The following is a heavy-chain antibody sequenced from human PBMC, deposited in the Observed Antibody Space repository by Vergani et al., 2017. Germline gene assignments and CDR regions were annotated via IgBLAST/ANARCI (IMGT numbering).Heavy chain of an antibody. CDR2: ISCNNDDL. CDR3: VSDVRVWRT. CDR1: GFTFSHSS. V-gene: IGHV3-21*01. Sequence: EVQLVESGGGLVQPGGSLRLSCVASGFTFSHSSMNWVRQAPGKGLEWVSSISCNNDDLYYADSVKGRFTISRDNAKNSLYVDMSSLRAEDTAVYYCVSDVRVWRTWVQGTLVAVSS. J-gene: IGHJ3*01. D-gene: IGHD2-21*01.